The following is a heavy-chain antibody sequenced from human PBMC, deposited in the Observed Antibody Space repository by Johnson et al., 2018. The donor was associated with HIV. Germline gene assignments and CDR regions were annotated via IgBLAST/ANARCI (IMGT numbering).Heavy chain of an antibody. D-gene: IGHD5-18*01. CDR1: GFAFSSYG. CDR3: GRPRIQLWSLDAFDI. V-gene: IGHV3-30*03. Sequence: QVQLVESGGGVVQPGRSLRLSCAASGFAFSSYGIHWVRQAPGKGLEWVAVISNDGSNEYYADSVKGRFTISRDNPKNTLYLQMNSLRYEDTAVYYCGRPRIQLWSLDAFDIWGQGTMVTVSS. J-gene: IGHJ3*02. CDR2: ISNDGSNE.